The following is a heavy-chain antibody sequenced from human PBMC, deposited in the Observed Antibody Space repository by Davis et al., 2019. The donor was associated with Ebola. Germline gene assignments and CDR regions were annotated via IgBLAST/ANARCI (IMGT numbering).Heavy chain of an antibody. CDR1: GFTFSGSA. Sequence: GESLKISCAAPGFTFSGSAMHWVRQASGKGLEWVGRIRSKANSYATAYAASVKGRFTISRDDSKNTAYLQMNSLKTEDTAVYYCTTTTVTLDYWGQGTLVTVSS. V-gene: IGHV3-73*01. D-gene: IGHD4-17*01. CDR3: TTTTVTLDY. CDR2: IRSKANSYAT. J-gene: IGHJ4*02.